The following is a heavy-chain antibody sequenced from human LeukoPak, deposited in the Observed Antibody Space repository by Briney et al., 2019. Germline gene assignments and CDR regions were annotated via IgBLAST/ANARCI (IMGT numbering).Heavy chain of an antibody. J-gene: IGHJ3*02. V-gene: IGHV4-59*08. CDR2: IYYSGNT. Sequence: SETLSLTCTVSGGSISGDHWNWIRQPPGKGLEWIGNIYYSGNTNYNPSLKSQVTISVDTSKNQFTLTLSPVTAPDTAVYYCARRNDFDIWGQGTMVTVSS. CDR1: GGSISGDH. CDR3: ARRNDFDI.